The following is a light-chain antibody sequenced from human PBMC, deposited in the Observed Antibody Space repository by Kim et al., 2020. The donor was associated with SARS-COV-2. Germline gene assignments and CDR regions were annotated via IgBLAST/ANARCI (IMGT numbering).Light chain of an antibody. J-gene: IGKJ4*01. Sequence: DVQMTQSPSSLSASVGDRVTITCRASQNIRTWLGWYQQRPGRAPKLLVHAASTLENGVPSRFSGSGSGTDFSLTINGLQPEDFATYYCQQTNNFPLGFGGGTKVDIK. CDR3: QQTNNFPLG. CDR2: AAS. CDR1: QNIRTW. V-gene: IGKV1-12*01.